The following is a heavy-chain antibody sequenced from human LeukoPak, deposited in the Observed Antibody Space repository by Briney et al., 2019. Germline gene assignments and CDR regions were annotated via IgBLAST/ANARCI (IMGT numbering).Heavy chain of an antibody. Sequence: PGGSLRLSCAASGFTFSDYAMHWVRQAPGKELEYVSAISSNGGSIHYANSVKGRFTISRDNAKNSLYLEMNSLRAEDTAVYYCARRVEAAGGRQFDYWGQGTLVTVSS. CDR1: GFTFSDYA. CDR2: ISSNGGSI. CDR3: ARRVEAAGGRQFDY. V-gene: IGHV3-64*01. J-gene: IGHJ4*02. D-gene: IGHD6-13*01.